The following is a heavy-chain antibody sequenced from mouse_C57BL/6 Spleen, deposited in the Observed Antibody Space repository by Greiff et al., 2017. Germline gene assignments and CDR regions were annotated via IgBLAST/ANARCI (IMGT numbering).Heavy chain of an antibody. J-gene: IGHJ1*03. CDR1: GYTFTSYW. CDR3: ARRVGRWYFDV. CDR2: IDPSDSYT. V-gene: IGHV1-50*01. D-gene: IGHD4-1*01. Sequence: QVQLQQPGAELVKPGASVKLSCKASGYTFTSYWMQWVKQRPGQGLEWIGEIDPSDSYTNYNQKFKGKATLTVDTSSSTAYMQLSSLTSEDSAVYYCARRVGRWYFDVWGTGTTVTVSS.